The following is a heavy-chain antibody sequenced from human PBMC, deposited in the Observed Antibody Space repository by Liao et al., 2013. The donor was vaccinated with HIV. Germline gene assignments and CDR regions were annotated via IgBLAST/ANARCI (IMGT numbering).Heavy chain of an antibody. CDR3: AGGNYDSSGDFGTTEY. D-gene: IGHD3-22*01. CDR1: GGSISSYY. V-gene: IGHV4-4*07. Sequence: QVQLQESGPGLVKPSETLSLTCTVSGGSISSYYWSWIRQSAGKGLEWIGRIYTSGSTNYNPSLKSRVTMSVDTSKNQFSLRLSSVTAADTAVYYCAGGNYDSSGDFGTTEYWGQGTLVTVSS. J-gene: IGHJ4*02. CDR2: IYTSGST.